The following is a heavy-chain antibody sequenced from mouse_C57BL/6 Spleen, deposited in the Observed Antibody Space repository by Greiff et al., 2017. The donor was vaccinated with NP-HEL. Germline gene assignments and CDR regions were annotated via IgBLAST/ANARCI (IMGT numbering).Heavy chain of an antibody. CDR1: GYSFTGYY. J-gene: IGHJ2*01. CDR2: INPSTGGT. CDR3: ARRGDDFDY. V-gene: IGHV1-43*01. D-gene: IGHD2-3*01. Sequence: EVQLQQSGPELVKPGASVKISCKASGYSFTGYYMHWVKQSSEKSLEWIGEINPSTGGTSYNQKFKGKATLTVDKSSSTAYMQLKSLTSEDSAVYYCARRGDDFDYWGQGTTLTVSS.